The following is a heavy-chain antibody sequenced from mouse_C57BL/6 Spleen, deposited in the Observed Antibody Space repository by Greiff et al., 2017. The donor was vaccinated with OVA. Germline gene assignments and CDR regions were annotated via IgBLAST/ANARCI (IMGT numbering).Heavy chain of an antibody. V-gene: IGHV1-9*01. J-gene: IGHJ4*01. Sequence: VQLQQSGAELMKPGASVKLSCKATGYTFTGYCIEWVKQSPAHGLEWIGEILPGSGSTSYNEKFKGKATFTVDTSSNTAYMQLSSLTTEDSAIYYCARGGYGYAYAMDYWGQGTSVTVSS. CDR1: GYTFTGYC. D-gene: IGHD2-2*01. CDR3: ARGGYGYAYAMDY. CDR2: ILPGSGST.